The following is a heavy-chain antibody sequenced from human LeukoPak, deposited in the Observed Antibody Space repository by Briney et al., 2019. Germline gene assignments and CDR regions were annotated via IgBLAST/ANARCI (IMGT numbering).Heavy chain of an antibody. J-gene: IGHJ4*02. CDR1: GFTFSSYA. D-gene: IGHD1-26*01. CDR3: AKVVGATTRGYFDY. V-gene: IGHV3-23*01. CDR2: ISSSGGST. Sequence: PGGSLRLSCAASGFTFSSYAMSWVRQAPGKGLEWVSTISSSGGSTYYADSVKGRFTISRDNSKNTLYLHMNSLRAEDTAVYYCAKVVGATTRGYFDYWGQGTLVTVSS.